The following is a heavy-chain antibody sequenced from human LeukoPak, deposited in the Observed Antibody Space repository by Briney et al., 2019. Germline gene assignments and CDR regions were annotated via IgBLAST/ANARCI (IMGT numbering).Heavy chain of an antibody. CDR2: MNPKSGNT. CDR3: ARVTGSIDY. V-gene: IGHV1-8*01. J-gene: IGHJ4*02. D-gene: IGHD1-26*01. CDR1: GYTFTSYD. Sequence: ASVTVSCKASGYTFTSYDINWVRQATGQGLEWMGWMNPKSGNTGYAQKFQGRVTMTRDTSISTAYTELGSLRSEDTAVYYCARVTGSIDYWGQGTLVTVSS.